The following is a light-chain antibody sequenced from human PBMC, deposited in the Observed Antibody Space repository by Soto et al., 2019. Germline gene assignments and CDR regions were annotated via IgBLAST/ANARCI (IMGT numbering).Light chain of an antibody. J-gene: IGLJ2*01. Sequence: QSALTQRASVSGSPGQSITISCTGTSSDVGRYNYVSWYQQYPGKAPKLIIFEVSIRPSGVSNRFSGSKSGTTASLTISGLQIEDDADYYCSSYTSRTSVVFGGGTQLTVL. CDR2: EVS. CDR3: SSYTSRTSVV. CDR1: SSDVGRYNY. V-gene: IGLV2-14*01.